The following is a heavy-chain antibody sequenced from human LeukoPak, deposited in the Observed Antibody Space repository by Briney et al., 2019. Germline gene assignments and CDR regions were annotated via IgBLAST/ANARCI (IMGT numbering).Heavy chain of an antibody. CDR1: GGSISEYY. CDR2: IYYSGST. Sequence: SETLSLTCTVSGGSISEYYWSWVRQPPGKGLEWTGYIYYSGSTNQNPSLKSRVTISIDTSKKQFSLKLASVTAADTAVYYCARHSRDQLIDYWGQGTLVTVSS. D-gene: IGHD2-2*01. V-gene: IGHV4-59*08. CDR3: ARHSRDQLIDY. J-gene: IGHJ4*02.